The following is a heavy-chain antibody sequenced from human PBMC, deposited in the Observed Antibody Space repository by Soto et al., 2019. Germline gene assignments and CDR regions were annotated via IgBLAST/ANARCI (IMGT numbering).Heavy chain of an antibody. CDR2: IYYSGST. Sequence: LSLTCTVSGGSISSYYWSWIRQPPGKGLEWIGYIYYSGSTNYNPSLKSRVTISVDTSKNQFSLKLSSVTAADTAVYYCAREVSNRYNWNPTRWFDPWGQGTLVTVSS. CDR3: AREVSNRYNWNPTRWFDP. D-gene: IGHD1-20*01. V-gene: IGHV4-59*01. CDR1: GGSISSYY. J-gene: IGHJ5*02.